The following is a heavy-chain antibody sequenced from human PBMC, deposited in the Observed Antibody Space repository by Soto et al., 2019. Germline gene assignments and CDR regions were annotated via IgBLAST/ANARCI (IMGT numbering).Heavy chain of an antibody. CDR3: ARGVDAGVDV. D-gene: IGHD1-1*01. Sequence: QVQLVQSGAEVTKPGASVKVSCRASGYTFTTYDINWVRQATGQGLEWMGWMSPNSGATGYAQKFQGRVTMTRDTSICTAYMELSNLRSEDTAIYYCARGVDAGVDVWGQGTTVTVSS. V-gene: IGHV1-8*01. CDR2: MSPNSGAT. CDR1: GYTFTTYD. J-gene: IGHJ6*02.